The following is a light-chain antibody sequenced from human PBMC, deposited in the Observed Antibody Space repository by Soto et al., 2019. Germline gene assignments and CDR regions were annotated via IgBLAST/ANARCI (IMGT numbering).Light chain of an antibody. CDR3: QQYNSYPWT. CDR1: QSISSW. V-gene: IGKV1-5*03. Sequence: DIQMTQSPSTLSASEGDRVTITCRASQSISSWLAWYQQKPGKAPKLLIYKASSLESGVPSRFSGRGSGTEFTLTISSLQPDDFATYYCQQYNSYPWTFGQGTKVEIK. CDR2: KAS. J-gene: IGKJ1*01.